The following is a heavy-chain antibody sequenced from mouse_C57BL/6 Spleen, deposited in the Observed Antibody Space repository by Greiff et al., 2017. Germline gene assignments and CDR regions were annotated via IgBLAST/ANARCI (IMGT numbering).Heavy chain of an antibody. D-gene: IGHD1-1*01. CDR3: ARYYGRSYGNFDY. Sequence: VQLQQSGAELAKPGASVKLSCKASGYTFTSYWMHWVKQRPGQGLEWIGYINPSSGYTKYNQKFKNKATLTADKASSTAYMQLSSLRYEYSAVYDCARYYGRSYGNFDYWGQGTTLTVSS. CDR2: INPSSGYT. CDR1: GYTFTSYW. V-gene: IGHV1-7*01. J-gene: IGHJ2*01.